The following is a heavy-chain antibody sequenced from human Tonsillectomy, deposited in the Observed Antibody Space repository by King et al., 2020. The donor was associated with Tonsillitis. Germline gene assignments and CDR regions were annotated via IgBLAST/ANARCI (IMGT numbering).Heavy chain of an antibody. Sequence: DVQLVESGGGLVKPGGSLRLSCAASGFTFSDYSMNWVRQAPRKGPEWVSSITSSSGYIYYADSLKGRFTISRDNAKNSLYLQMNSLRAEDTAVYYCASSPSRGWPRLFDYWGQGTLVTVSP. V-gene: IGHV3-21*01. CDR2: ITSSSGYI. CDR1: GFTFSDYS. J-gene: IGHJ4*02. CDR3: ASSPSRGWPRLFDY. D-gene: IGHD6-19*01.